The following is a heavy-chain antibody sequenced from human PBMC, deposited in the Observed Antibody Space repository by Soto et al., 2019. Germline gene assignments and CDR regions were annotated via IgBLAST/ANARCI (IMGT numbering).Heavy chain of an antibody. J-gene: IGHJ6*03. D-gene: IGHD6-13*01. CDR3: AKEQQLVNYYYYYMDV. Sequence: GGSLRLSCASSGFTFSSYAMSLVRQAPGKGLEWVSANSGSGGSTYYADSVKGRFTISRDNSKNTLYLQMNSLRAEDTAVYYCAKEQQLVNYYYYYMDVWGKGTTVTVSS. CDR2: NSGSGGST. V-gene: IGHV3-23*01. CDR1: GFTFSSYA.